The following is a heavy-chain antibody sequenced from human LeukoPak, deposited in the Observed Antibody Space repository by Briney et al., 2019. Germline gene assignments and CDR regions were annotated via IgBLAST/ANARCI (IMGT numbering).Heavy chain of an antibody. J-gene: IGHJ6*03. V-gene: IGHV3-23*01. D-gene: IGHD1-26*01. CDR1: GFTFSSYG. Sequence: PGGSLRLSCAASGFTFSSYGMSWVRQAPGKGLEWVSAISGSGGSTYYADSVKGRFTISRDNSKNTLYLQMNSLRAEDTAVYYCAKGEGYYYYYMDVWGKGTTVTVSS. CDR3: AKGEGYYYYYMDV. CDR2: ISGSGGST.